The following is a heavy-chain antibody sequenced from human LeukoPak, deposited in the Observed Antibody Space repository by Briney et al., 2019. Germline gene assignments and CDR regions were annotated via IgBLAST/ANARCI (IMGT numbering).Heavy chain of an antibody. CDR2: ISYGGSNK. J-gene: IGHJ1*01. V-gene: IGHV3-30*18. CDR3: AKGYAVNYYGSGSYSEYFQH. D-gene: IGHD3-10*01. Sequence: GRSLRLSCAASGFTFSSYGMHWVRQAPGKGLEWVAVISYGGSNKYYADSVKGRFTISRDNSKNTLYLQMNSLRAEDTAVYYCAKGYAVNYYGSGSYSEYFQHWGQGTLVTVSS. CDR1: GFTFSSYG.